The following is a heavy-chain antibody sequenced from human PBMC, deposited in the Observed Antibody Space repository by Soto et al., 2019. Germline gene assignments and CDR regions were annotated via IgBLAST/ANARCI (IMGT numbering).Heavy chain of an antibody. Sequence: PGGSLRLSCAASGFTSDDFGMSWVRQAPGKGLEWVSGINWSGGSTVYADSVKGRFTISRDNGKNFLYLQMNSLRAEDTALYYCARLFWSGREYYYYGMDVWGQGTTVTVSS. CDR3: ARLFWSGREYYYYGMDV. D-gene: IGHD3-3*01. CDR1: GFTSDDFG. V-gene: IGHV3-20*04. J-gene: IGHJ6*02. CDR2: INWSGGST.